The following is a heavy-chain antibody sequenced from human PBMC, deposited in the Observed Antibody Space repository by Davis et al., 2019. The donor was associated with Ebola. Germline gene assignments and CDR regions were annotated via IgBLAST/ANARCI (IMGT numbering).Heavy chain of an antibody. D-gene: IGHD3-22*01. J-gene: IGHJ5*02. Sequence: ASVKVSCKASGYTFTSYGISWVRQAPGQGLEWMGWISAYNGNTNYAQKLQGRVTMTTDPSTSTAYMELRSLRSDDTAMYYCARGITMIVVNNWFDPWCQGTLVTVSS. CDR1: GYTFTSYG. V-gene: IGHV1-18*01. CDR3: ARGITMIVVNNWFDP. CDR2: ISAYNGNT.